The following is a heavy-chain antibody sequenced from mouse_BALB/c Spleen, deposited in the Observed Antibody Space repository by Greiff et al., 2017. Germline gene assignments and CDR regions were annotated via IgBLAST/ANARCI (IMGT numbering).Heavy chain of an antibody. CDR3: TRDLITTARGAMDY. CDR1: GFTFSSYT. V-gene: IGHV5-6-4*01. Sequence: EVKVVESGGGLVKPGGSLKLSCAASGFTFSSYTMSWVRQTPEKRLEWVATISSGGSYTYYPDSVKGRFTISRDNAKNTMYLQMSSLKSEDTAMYYCTRDLITTARGAMDYWGQGTSVTVSS. CDR2: ISSGGSYT. J-gene: IGHJ4*01. D-gene: IGHD1-2*01.